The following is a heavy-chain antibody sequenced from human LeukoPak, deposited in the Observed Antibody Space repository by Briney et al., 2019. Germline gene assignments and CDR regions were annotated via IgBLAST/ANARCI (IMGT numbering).Heavy chain of an antibody. J-gene: IGHJ4*02. CDR1: GGFISSGSYY. D-gene: IGHD5-24*01. V-gene: IGHV4-61*02. Sequence: SETLSLTCTVSGGFISSGSYYWSWIRQPAGKGLEWIGRIYTSGSTNYNPSLKSRVTISVDTSENQFTLKLSSVTAADTAVYYCARTGIVEMATMGVWGQGTLVTVSS. CDR2: IYTSGST. CDR3: ARTGIVEMATMGV.